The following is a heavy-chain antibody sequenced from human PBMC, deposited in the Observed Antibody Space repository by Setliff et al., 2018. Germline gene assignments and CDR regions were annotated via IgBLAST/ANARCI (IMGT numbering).Heavy chain of an antibody. V-gene: IGHV3-7*01. Sequence: GESLKISCVTSGFTFSRYWMSWVRQAPGKGLEWVANIKEDGSEKYYVDSVKGRFTVSRDNAKKSLYLQMNSLRDEDTAVYYCARAPSSSSASWFDPWGQGTLVTVSS. J-gene: IGHJ5*02. CDR2: IKEDGSEK. CDR3: ARAPSSSSASWFDP. D-gene: IGHD6-6*01. CDR1: GFTFSRYW.